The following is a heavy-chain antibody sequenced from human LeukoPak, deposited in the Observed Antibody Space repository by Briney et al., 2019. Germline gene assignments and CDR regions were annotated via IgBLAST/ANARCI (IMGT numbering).Heavy chain of an antibody. J-gene: IGHJ4*02. CDR1: GGTFSSYA. Sequence: ASVKVSCKASGGTFSSYAISWVRQAPGQGLEWMGGIIPIFGTANYAQKFQGRVTITADESTSTAYMELSSLRSEDTAVYYCAKDREWLRLGYYFDYWGQGTLVTVSS. CDR2: IIPIFGTA. D-gene: IGHD5-12*01. V-gene: IGHV1-69*13. CDR3: AKDREWLRLGYYFDY.